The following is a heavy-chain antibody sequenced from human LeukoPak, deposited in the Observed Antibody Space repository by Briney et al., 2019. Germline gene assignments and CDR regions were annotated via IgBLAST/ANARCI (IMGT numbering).Heavy chain of an antibody. CDR1: GYTFTGYY. CDR2: INPNSGGT. Sequence: ASVKVSCKASGYTFTGYYMHWVRQAPGQGLEWMGWINPNSGGTNYAQKFQGRVTMTRDTSISTAYMELSRLRSDDTAVYYCASRTPIAAAAYYYYYYMDVWGKGTTVTVSS. J-gene: IGHJ6*03. V-gene: IGHV1-2*02. D-gene: IGHD6-13*01. CDR3: ASRTPIAAAAYYYYYYMDV.